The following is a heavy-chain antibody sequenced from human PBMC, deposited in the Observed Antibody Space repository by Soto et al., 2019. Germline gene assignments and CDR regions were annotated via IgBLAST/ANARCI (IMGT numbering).Heavy chain of an antibody. CDR3: VCGFHRSY. CDR1: GFAFNTYT. J-gene: IGHJ4*02. V-gene: IGHV3-21*01. Sequence: EVQLVESGGGLDKPGGSLRLSCAASGFAFNTYTMNWVRQAPGKGLEWVSSIGWSGSDMYYADSVKGRFTISRYKAGNSLYLQTNGLRAEHTAVYYCVCGFHRSYWGQGTLVTVSS. CDR2: IGWSGSDM.